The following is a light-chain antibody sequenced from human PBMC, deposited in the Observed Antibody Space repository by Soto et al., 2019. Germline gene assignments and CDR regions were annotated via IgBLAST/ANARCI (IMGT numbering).Light chain of an antibody. CDR2: GLS. J-gene: IGKJ4*01. CDR3: QPYNNWPLT. Sequence: EIVMTHSPATLSVSPCERATLSFRASQSVSILLAWYQQKPGQAPRLLIYGLSIRAPGVPTRFSGSRSGAEFTLTINSLQSEDFAVYYCQPYNNWPLTFGGGTKVDIK. CDR1: QSVSIL. V-gene: IGKV3-15*01.